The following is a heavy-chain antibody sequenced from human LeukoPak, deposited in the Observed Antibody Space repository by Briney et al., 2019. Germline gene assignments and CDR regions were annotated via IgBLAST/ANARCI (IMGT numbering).Heavy chain of an antibody. Sequence: GESLKISCEGSGXSFTSYGIGWVRQMPGKGLEWMGIIYPGDSDTTYSPSFQGQVTISADKSISTAYLQWSSLKASDTAMYYCAAATSDGFDYWGQGTLDTVSS. J-gene: IGHJ4*02. CDR1: GXSFTSYG. D-gene: IGHD6-13*01. CDR2: IYPGDSDT. CDR3: AAATSDGFDY. V-gene: IGHV5-51*01.